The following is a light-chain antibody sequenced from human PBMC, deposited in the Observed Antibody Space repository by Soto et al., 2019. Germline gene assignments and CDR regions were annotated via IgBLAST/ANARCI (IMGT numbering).Light chain of an antibody. V-gene: IGKV1D-12*01. CDR1: QGISRS. Sequence: DIQMTQPPSSVSASVGDRVTISCQASQGISRSLAWYQQKPGKAPKLLIYAASSLQSGVPSRFSGSGFGTDFTLTISSLQPEDSAIYYCQQADTFPITFGQGTRLEIK. J-gene: IGKJ5*01. CDR3: QQADTFPIT. CDR2: AAS.